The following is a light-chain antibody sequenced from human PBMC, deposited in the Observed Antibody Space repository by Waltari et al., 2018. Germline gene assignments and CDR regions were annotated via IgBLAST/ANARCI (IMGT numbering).Light chain of an antibody. CDR1: QRVSGGY. V-gene: IGKV3-20*01. Sequence: EIVFTQSPGPLSLSPGERATLSCRASQRVSGGYLAWYQQRPGQAPRLLIYDASSRATGISDRFSGSGSGTDFTLTISRLEPEDFAVYNCQQYGSSPLTFGGGTKVEIK. CDR3: QQYGSSPLT. CDR2: DAS. J-gene: IGKJ4*01.